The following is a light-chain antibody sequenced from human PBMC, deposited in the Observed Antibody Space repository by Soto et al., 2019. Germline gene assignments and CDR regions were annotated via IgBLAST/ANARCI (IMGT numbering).Light chain of an antibody. J-gene: IGKJ1*01. CDR2: DAC. CDR3: QQYNSYPWT. Sequence: DIQMTQSPSTLSASVGDRVTITCRASQSISSWLAWYQQKPGKAPKLLIYDACSLESGVSSRFSGSGSGTEFTLTISSLQPDDIATYYCQQYNSYPWTFGQGTKVEIK. CDR1: QSISSW. V-gene: IGKV1-5*01.